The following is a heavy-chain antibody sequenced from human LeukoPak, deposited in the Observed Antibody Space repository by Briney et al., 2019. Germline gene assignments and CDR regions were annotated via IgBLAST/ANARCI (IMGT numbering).Heavy chain of an antibody. J-gene: IGHJ4*02. CDR2: ISYDGSTK. CDR1: GFTFSRYA. CDR3: ARGSSKNQYSGGWYYDY. V-gene: IGHV3-30*04. Sequence: PGRSLRLSCAASGFTFSRYAIHWVRQAPGKGLDWVAVISYDGSTKYYADSVKGRFTISRDNSKNTLFLQMNSLRAEDTAIYYCARGSSKNQYSGGWYYDYWGQGTLVTVSS. D-gene: IGHD6-19*01.